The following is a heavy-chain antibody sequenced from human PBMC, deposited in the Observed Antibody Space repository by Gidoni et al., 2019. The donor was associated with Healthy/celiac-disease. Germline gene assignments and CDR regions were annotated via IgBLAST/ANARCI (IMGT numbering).Heavy chain of an antibody. Sequence: EVQLVESGGGLVQPGGSLRLSCAASGFTFSSYSMNWVRQAPGKGLEWVSYISSSSSTIYYADSVKGRFTISRDNAKNSLYLQMNSLRAEDTAVYYCARDPLAYDFWSGYYTTKFEGFDYWGQGTLVTVSS. CDR1: GFTFSSYS. J-gene: IGHJ4*02. D-gene: IGHD3-3*01. CDR3: ARDPLAYDFWSGYYTTKFEGFDY. CDR2: ISSSSSTI. V-gene: IGHV3-48*04.